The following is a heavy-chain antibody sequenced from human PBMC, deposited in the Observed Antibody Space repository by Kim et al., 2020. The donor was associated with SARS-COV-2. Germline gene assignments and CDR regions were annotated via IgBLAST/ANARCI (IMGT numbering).Heavy chain of an antibody. CDR2: IYSGGSST. Sequence: GGSLRLSCAASGFTFSSYAMSWVRQAPGKGLEWVSVIYSGGSSTYYADSVKGRFTISRDNSKNTLYLQMNSLRAEDTAVYYCAKDATIFGVVDTHPPRYGMDVWGQGTTVTVSS. V-gene: IGHV3-23*03. CDR3: AKDATIFGVVDTHPPRYGMDV. CDR1: GFTFSSYA. D-gene: IGHD3-3*01. J-gene: IGHJ6*02.